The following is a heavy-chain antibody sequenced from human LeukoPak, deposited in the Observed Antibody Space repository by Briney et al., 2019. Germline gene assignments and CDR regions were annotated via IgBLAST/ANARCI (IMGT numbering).Heavy chain of an antibody. CDR2: IKQDGSEK. J-gene: IGHJ4*02. D-gene: IGHD3-22*01. CDR1: GFTSSSYW. Sequence: GGSLRLSCAASGFTSSSYWMSWVRQAPGKGLEWVANIKQDGSEKYYVDSVKGRFTISRDNAKNSLYLQMNSLRAEDTAVYYCARDHSSGYYGYWGQGTLVTVSS. V-gene: IGHV3-7*01. CDR3: ARDHSSGYYGY.